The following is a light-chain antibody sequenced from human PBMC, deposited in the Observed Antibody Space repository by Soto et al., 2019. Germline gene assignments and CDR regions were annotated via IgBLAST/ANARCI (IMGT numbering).Light chain of an antibody. CDR2: DVS. CDR3: QQRTNWQLT. CDR1: QSVGKY. Sequence: EIVLTQSPATLSLSPGERAPLSCRASQSVGKYLAWYQQRPGQAPRLLMFDVSYRATGTPARFSGSGSGTDFTLTISSLEPEDFAVYYCQQRTNWQLTFGGGTRVEIK. V-gene: IGKV3-11*01. J-gene: IGKJ4*01.